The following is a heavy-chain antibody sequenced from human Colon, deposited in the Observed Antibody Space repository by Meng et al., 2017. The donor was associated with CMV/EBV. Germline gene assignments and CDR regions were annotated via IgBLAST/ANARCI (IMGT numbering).Heavy chain of an antibody. Sequence: ASVKVSCKASGYTFSSYYLHWVRQAPGQGLEWMGMINPSAGSPTYAQKFQGRVTMTTDPSTTTAYMELRNLRSGDTAVYYCARLNGGNSGDWFDPWGQGTLVTVSS. J-gene: IGHJ5*02. CDR2: INPSAGSP. CDR1: GYTFSSYY. V-gene: IGHV1-46*01. D-gene: IGHD4-23*01. CDR3: ARLNGGNSGDWFDP.